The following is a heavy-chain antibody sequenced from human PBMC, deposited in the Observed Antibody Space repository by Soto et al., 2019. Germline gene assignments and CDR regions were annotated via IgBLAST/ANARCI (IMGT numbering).Heavy chain of an antibody. CDR3: ARDKQGIAY. CDR1: GGSISGTDYY. CDR2: IYYSGST. V-gene: IGHV4-30-4*01. D-gene: IGHD3-10*01. J-gene: IGHJ4*02. Sequence: PSETLSLTCSVFGGSISGTDYYWSWIRQPPGKGLEWIGYIYYSGSTHYNPSLKSRVTISVDTSKNQFSLRLNSVTAADTAVYYCARDKQGIAYWGQGTLVTVSS.